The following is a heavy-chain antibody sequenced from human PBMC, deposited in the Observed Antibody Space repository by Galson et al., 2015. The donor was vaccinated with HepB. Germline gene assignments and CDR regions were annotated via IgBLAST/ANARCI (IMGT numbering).Heavy chain of an antibody. V-gene: IGHV3-23*01. Sequence: SLRLSCAASGFSFSSYAMIWVRQAPGKGLEWVSAIRGSGAGTYYADSVKGRFTISRDNSKKTLFLQMNSLKLEDTAVYYCAKDRAYYDILTGYDYWGQGTLVTVSS. J-gene: IGHJ4*01. D-gene: IGHD3-9*01. CDR3: AKDRAYYDILTGYDY. CDR2: IRGSGAGT. CDR1: GFSFSSYA.